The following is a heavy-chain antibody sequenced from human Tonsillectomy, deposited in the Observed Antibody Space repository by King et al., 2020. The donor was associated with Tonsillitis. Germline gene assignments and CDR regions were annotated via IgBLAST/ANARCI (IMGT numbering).Heavy chain of an antibody. J-gene: IGHJ6*03. Sequence: VQLVESGGGLVKPGGSLRLSCAASGFTFSSYTMNWVRQAPGKGLEWVSSISSSSSYIYYADSVKGRCTLSRDNVKNSLFLQMNSLRAEDTAVYYCARNHPSGSYRYYYYMDVWGKGTTVTVSS. CDR3: ARNHPSGSYRYYYYMDV. D-gene: IGHD1-26*01. V-gene: IGHV3-21*01. CDR2: ISSSSSYI. CDR1: GFTFSSYT.